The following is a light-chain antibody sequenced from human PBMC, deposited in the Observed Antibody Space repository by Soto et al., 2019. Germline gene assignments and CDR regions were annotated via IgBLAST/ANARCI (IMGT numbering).Light chain of an antibody. J-gene: IGLJ1*01. CDR3: CSYSCSSTYV. Sequence: QSALTQPASVSGSPGQSITISCTGTSSDVGSYNLVSWYQQHPGKAPKLMIYEVSKRPSGVSNRFSGSKSGNTASLTISGLQAEDEADYYCCSYSCSSTYVSGTGTKLTVL. CDR1: SSDVGSYNL. CDR2: EVS. V-gene: IGLV2-23*02.